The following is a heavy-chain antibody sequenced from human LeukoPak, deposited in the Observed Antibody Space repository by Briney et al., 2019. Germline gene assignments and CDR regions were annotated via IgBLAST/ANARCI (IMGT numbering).Heavy chain of an antibody. CDR1: EYTFTGYY. CDR2: INPNSGGT. D-gene: IGHD1-26*01. V-gene: IGHV1-2*02. Sequence: ASVKVSCKASEYTFTGYYIHWVRQAPGQGLEWMGWINPNSGGTNYAQKFQGRVTMTRDTSISTAYMELSRLRSDDTAVYYCARTEAGSYQLYYFDYWGQGTLVTVSS. J-gene: IGHJ4*02. CDR3: ARTEAGSYQLYYFDY.